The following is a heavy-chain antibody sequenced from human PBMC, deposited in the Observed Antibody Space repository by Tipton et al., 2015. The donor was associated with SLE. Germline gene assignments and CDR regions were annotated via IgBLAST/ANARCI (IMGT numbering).Heavy chain of an antibody. V-gene: IGHV1-2*06. CDR1: GYTFTGYY. J-gene: IGHJ4*02. Sequence: QSGAEVKKPGASVKVSCKASGYTFTGYYMHWVRQAPGQGLEWMGRINPNSGGTNYAQKFQGRVTMTRDTSTSTAYMELSSLRSDDPAVYYCARDRGYSGLVFDYWGRGSPVTVSS. CDR2: INPNSGGT. CDR3: ARDRGYSGLVFDY. D-gene: IGHD5-12*01.